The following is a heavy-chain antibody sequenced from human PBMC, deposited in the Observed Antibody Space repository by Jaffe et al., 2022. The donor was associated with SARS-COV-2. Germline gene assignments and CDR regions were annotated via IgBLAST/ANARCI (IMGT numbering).Heavy chain of an antibody. V-gene: IGHV4-39*02. CDR3: AKTRGGYFGSGNFPDF. J-gene: IGHJ4*02. CDR1: GGSIRSSSYY. CDR2: IYYTGST. D-gene: IGHD3-10*01. Sequence: QLQLQESGPGLVKPSETLSLTCSVSGGSIRSSSYYWGWIRQPPGKGLELIGTIYYTGSTYYNPSLKSRVSISVDTSKNHFSLRLSSVTAADTAVYYCAKTRGGYFGSGNFPDFWGQGTLVTVSS.